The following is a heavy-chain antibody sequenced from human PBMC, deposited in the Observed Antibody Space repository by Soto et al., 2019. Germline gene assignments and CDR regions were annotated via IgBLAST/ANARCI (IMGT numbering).Heavy chain of an antibody. J-gene: IGHJ3*02. V-gene: IGHV1-46*03. Sequence: ASVKVSCKASGYAFTSYYMHWVRQAPGQGLEWMGIINPSGGSTSYAQKFQGRVTMTRDTSTSTVYMELSSLRSEDTAVYYCATRRPGYCSGGSCNPDAFDIWGQGTMVTVSS. CDR2: INPSGGST. CDR3: ATRRPGYCSGGSCNPDAFDI. CDR1: GYAFTSYY. D-gene: IGHD2-15*01.